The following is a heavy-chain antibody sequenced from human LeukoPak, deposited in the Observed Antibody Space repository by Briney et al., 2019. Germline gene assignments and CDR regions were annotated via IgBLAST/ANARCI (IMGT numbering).Heavy chain of an antibody. CDR3: AKLTPLRFLEWLFPYYFDY. J-gene: IGHJ4*02. CDR2: LYNAGST. V-gene: IGHV3-53*01. Sequence: GGSLRLSCVASGFTVSNKYMSWVRQAPGKGLEWVSVLYNAGSTYYADSVKGRFTISRDNSKNTLYLQMNSLRAEDTAVYYCAKLTPLRFLEWLFPYYFDYWGQGTLVTVSS. D-gene: IGHD3-3*01. CDR1: GFTVSNKY.